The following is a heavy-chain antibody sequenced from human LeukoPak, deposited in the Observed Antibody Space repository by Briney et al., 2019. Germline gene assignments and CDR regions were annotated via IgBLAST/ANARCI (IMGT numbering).Heavy chain of an antibody. Sequence: GGSLRLSCAASGFTLNTQSMNWVRQAPGKGLEWLSAISSSGGHIYYAGSVQGRFTISRDDAKESVYLQLNSLRAEDTAVYYCARGLGWITPGAPYCDLWGHGTLVTVSS. J-gene: IGHJ4*01. D-gene: IGHD5-12*01. V-gene: IGHV3-21*01. CDR2: ISSSGGHI. CDR1: GFTLNTQS. CDR3: ARGLGWITPGAPYCDL.